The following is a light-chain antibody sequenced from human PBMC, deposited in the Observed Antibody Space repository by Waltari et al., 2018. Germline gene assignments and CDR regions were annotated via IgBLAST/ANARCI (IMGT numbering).Light chain of an antibody. CDR2: DVS. CDR1: SSDVGGYDY. J-gene: IGLJ1*01. V-gene: IGLV2-14*03. Sequence: QSALTQPASMSGSPGQSITIFCAGTSSDVGGYDYVSWYQQHPGKAPELIIYDVSNRPARVSDRFSGSKSGNTAALTISGLQADDEADYYSISSSIISTLYVFGTGTKVTV. CDR3: ISSSIISTLYV.